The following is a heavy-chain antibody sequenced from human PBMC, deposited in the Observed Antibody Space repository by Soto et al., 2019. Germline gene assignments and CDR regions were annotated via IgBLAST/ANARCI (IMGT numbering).Heavy chain of an antibody. V-gene: IGHV3-21*01. J-gene: IGHJ6*02. Sequence: GGSLRLSCAASGFTFSSYSVNWVRQAPGKGLEWVSSISSSSSYIYYADSVKGRFTISRDNAKNSLYLQMNSLRAEDTAVYYCARGEGELRYFDWHLYGMDVWGQGTTVTVSS. CDR2: ISSSSSYI. CDR3: ARGEGELRYFDWHLYGMDV. CDR1: GFTFSSYS. D-gene: IGHD3-9*01.